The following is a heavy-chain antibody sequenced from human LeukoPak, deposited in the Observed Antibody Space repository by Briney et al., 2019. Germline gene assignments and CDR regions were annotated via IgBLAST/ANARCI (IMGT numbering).Heavy chain of an antibody. CDR1: GGSISTYY. V-gene: IGHV4-4*07. Sequence: SETLSLTCTVSGGSISTYYWSWIRQPAGRGLEWVGRIYTSGSTNYNPSLKSRVTMSVDTSKNQFSLKLSSVTAADTAVYYCARDQYSSGCPDYWGQGTLVTVSS. CDR3: ARDQYSSGCPDY. CDR2: IYTSGST. D-gene: IGHD6-19*01. J-gene: IGHJ4*02.